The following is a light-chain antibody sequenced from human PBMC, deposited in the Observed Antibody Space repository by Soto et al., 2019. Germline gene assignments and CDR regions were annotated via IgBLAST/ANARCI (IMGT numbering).Light chain of an antibody. CDR3: SSYSSSSTLAV. CDR1: SSDVGRYNY. V-gene: IGLV2-14*01. J-gene: IGLJ7*01. CDR2: EVS. Sequence: QSALTQPASVSGSPGQSITISCTGTSSDVGRYNYVSWYQQYPGKAPKLLIYEVSNRPSGVSNRFSGSKSGNTASLTISGLQSEDEADYYCSSYSSSSTLAVFGGGTQLTVL.